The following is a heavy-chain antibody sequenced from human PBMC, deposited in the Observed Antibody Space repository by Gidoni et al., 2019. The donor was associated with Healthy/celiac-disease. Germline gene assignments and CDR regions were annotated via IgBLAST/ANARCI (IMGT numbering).Heavy chain of an antibody. CDR2: INPNSGGT. V-gene: IGHV1-2*04. CDR3: ARDHGGYSPFDY. Sequence: QVQLVQSGAEVKKPGASVTVSCKASGYTFPGYYIPWVRQAPGQGLEWMGWINPNSGGTNYAQKFQGWVTMTRDTSISTAYMELSRLRSDDTAVYYCARDHGGYSPFDYWGQGTLVTVSS. D-gene: IGHD5-12*01. CDR1: GYTFPGYY. J-gene: IGHJ4*02.